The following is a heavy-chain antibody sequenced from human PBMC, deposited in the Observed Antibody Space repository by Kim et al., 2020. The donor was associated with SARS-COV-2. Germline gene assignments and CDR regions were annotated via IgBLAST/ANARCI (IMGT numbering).Heavy chain of an antibody. J-gene: IGHJ6*02. Sequence: GGSLRLSCAASGFTFSSYSMTWVRQAPGKGLEWVSSISGSSIYKHYADSVKGRFIVSRDDAKNSLDLQMNSLRAEDTALYYCARNYHDSSGYYFSYNGMDVWGQGTTVTVSS. V-gene: IGHV3-21*01. CDR3: ARNYHDSSGYYFSYNGMDV. D-gene: IGHD3-22*01. CDR2: ISGSSIYK. CDR1: GFTFSSYS.